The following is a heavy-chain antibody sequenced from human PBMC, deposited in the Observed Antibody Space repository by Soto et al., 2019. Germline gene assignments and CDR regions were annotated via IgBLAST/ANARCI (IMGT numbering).Heavy chain of an antibody. D-gene: IGHD1-26*01. Sequence: EVQLVESGGGLVQPGGSLRLSCAASGFTFSAHYMDWVRQAPGKGLEWVGRIKNKANSYTTEYAASVEGRSTISREDSQTSLYLQMNRLKTEDTAVYYCARVSLVGRSGGRYFDYWGQGSQVAVSS. CDR1: GFTFSAHY. CDR3: ARVSLVGRSGGRYFDY. V-gene: IGHV3-72*01. CDR2: IKNKANSYTT. J-gene: IGHJ4*02.